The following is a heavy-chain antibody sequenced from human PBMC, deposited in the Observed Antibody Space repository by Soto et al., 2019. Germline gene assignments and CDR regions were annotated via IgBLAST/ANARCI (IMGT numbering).Heavy chain of an antibody. CDR3: ARGDYGSGSYVAYFYYGMDV. J-gene: IGHJ6*02. CDR1: GFTFDSYT. V-gene: IGHV3-21*01. D-gene: IGHD3-10*01. Sequence: GGSLRLSCAASGFTFDSYTMDWVRQAPGGGLEWVSSITSDSGYIYYADSVKGRFTISRDNAKNSLYLQMNSLRAEDTAVYYCARGDYGSGSYVAYFYYGMDVWGQGTTVTVSS. CDR2: ITSDSGYI.